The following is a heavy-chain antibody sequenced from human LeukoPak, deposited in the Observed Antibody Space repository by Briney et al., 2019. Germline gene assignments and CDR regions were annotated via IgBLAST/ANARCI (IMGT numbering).Heavy chain of an antibody. CDR3: ANGIPYYGSGSYYVDY. V-gene: IGHV3-30*02. CDR2: IRYDGSNK. CDR1: GFTFSSYG. D-gene: IGHD3-10*01. J-gene: IGHJ4*02. Sequence: GGSLRLSCAASGFTFSSYGMHWVRQAPGKGLEWVAFIRYDGSNKYYADSVKGRFTISRDNSKNTLYLQMNSLRAEDTAVYYCANGIPYYGSGSYYVDYWGQGTLVTVSS.